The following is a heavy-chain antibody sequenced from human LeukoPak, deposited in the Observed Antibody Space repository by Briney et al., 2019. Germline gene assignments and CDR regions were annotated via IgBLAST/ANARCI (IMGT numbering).Heavy chain of an antibody. CDR1: GYTFTSYG. V-gene: IGHV7-4-1*02. CDR2: INTNTGNP. CDR3: AREMVTAMVTVGSY. D-gene: IGHD5-18*01. Sequence: ASVNVSCKASGYTFTSYGISWVRQAPGQGLEWMGWINTNTGNPTYAQGFTGRFVFSLDTSVSTAYLQISSLKAEDTVVYYCAREMVTAMVTVGSYWGQGTLVTVSS. J-gene: IGHJ4*02.